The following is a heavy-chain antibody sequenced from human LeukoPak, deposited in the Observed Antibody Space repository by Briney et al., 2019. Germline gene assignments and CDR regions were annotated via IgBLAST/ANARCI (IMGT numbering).Heavy chain of an antibody. CDR2: INTRTDGATT. D-gene: IGHD3-3*01. CDR1: GFAFSGTW. Sequence: TGGPLRLSCAGSGFAFSGTWLNWVRQAPGQGLEWVGRINTRTDGATTTYAAPVKGRFTISRDDSKSTLYLEMNSLKTEDTAVYYCTTEFWYYFNNWGQGTLVTVSS. V-gene: IGHV3-15*01. CDR3: TTEFWYYFNN. J-gene: IGHJ4*02.